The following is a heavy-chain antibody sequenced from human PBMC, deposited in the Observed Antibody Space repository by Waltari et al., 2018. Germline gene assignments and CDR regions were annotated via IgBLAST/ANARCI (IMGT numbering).Heavy chain of an antibody. CDR2: SSVSEDT. CDR1: GITFSNFA. V-gene: IGHV3-23*01. D-gene: IGHD1-20*01. Sequence: EVQLLESGGGLVQPGGSVRLSCAASGITFSNFAINWVRLAPGTGLGWVSVSSVSEDTYYADSVKGRFTISRDTSKSTVYLQINGLRAEDTAVYYCATPFYNWDDPLHSWGQGTLVTVSS. J-gene: IGHJ4*02. CDR3: ATPFYNWDDPLHS.